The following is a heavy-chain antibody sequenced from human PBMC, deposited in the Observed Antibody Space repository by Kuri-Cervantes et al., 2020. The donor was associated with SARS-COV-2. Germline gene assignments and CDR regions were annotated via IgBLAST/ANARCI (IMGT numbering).Heavy chain of an antibody. CDR3: AKGVGNYYYGMDV. V-gene: IGHV3-23*01. CDR1: GFTFSSYA. CDR2: ISGSGGST. J-gene: IGHJ6*02. Sequence: GKSLKISCAASGFTFSSYAMSWVRQAPGKGLEWVSAISGSGGSTYYADSVKGRFTISRDNSKNTLYLQMNSLRAEDTAVYYCAKGVGNYYYGMDVWGQGTTVTVSS.